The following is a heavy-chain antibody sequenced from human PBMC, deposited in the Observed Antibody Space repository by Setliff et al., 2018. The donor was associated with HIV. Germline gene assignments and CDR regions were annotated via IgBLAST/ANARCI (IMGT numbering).Heavy chain of an antibody. V-gene: IGHV1-3*03. CDR3: AKGGYYDSTGYYYYYLYYLDE. CDR1: GYTFTSYA. CDR2: INAGNGNT. D-gene: IGHD3-22*01. Sequence: GASVKVSCKASGYTFTSYAIHWVRQAPGQRLEWMGWINAGNGNTKYSQEFQGRVTITRDTSASTAYMELSSLKSEDMAVYYCAKGGYYDSTGYYYYYLYYLDEWGKGTTVTVSS. J-gene: IGHJ6*03.